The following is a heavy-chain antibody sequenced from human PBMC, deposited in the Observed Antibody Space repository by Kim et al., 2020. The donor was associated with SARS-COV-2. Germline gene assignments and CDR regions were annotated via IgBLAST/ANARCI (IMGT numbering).Heavy chain of an antibody. Sequence: GSLRLSCAASGFTFSSYGMHWVRQAPGKGLEWVAVISYDGSNKYYTDSVKGRFTISRDNSKNTLYLQMNSLRAEDTAVYYCAKDLFRDYWGQGTLVTVSS. J-gene: IGHJ4*02. V-gene: IGHV3-30*18. CDR2: ISYDGSNK. CDR1: GFTFSSYG. CDR3: AKDLFRDY.